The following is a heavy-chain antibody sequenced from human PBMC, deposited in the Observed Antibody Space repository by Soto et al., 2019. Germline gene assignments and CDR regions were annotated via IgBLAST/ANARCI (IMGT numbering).Heavy chain of an antibody. CDR3: AGGPNSNSWGFA. J-gene: IGHJ5*02. CDR1: GFTVSNNY. Sequence: QLAESGGALVQPGGSLRLSCAASGFTVSNNYMSWVRQAPGKGLEWVSLIYSGGSTKSADSVKGRFTISRDSSKNTVYLQMNSLRAEDTAVYYCAGGPNSNSWGFAWGQGTLVTVSS. CDR2: IYSGGST. V-gene: IGHV3-66*01. D-gene: IGHD3-16*01.